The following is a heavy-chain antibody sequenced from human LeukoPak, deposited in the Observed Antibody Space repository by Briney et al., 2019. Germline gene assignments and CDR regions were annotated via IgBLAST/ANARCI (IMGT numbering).Heavy chain of an antibody. Sequence: GGSLRLSCAASGFTFSSNTMTWVRQASGKGLEWVSYITRSSSAIYYADSVKGRFTISRDNAKNSLYLQMNSLRAEDTAVYYCARVDYYGSGRFFDYWGQGTLVTVSS. J-gene: IGHJ4*02. CDR3: ARVDYYGSGRFFDY. D-gene: IGHD3-10*01. CDR1: GFTFSSNT. CDR2: ITRSSSAI. V-gene: IGHV3-48*01.